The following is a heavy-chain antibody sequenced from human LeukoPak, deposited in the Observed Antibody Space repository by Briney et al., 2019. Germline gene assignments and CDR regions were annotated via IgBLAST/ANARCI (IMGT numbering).Heavy chain of an antibody. CDR3: ARDRDSGGSSNFDL. D-gene: IGHD2-15*01. CDR2: IIPIFGTA. J-gene: IGHJ2*01. CDR1: GGTFSSYA. V-gene: IGHV1-69*13. Sequence: SVKVSCKASGGTFSSYAISWVRQAPGQGLERMGGIIPIFGTANYAQKFQGRVTITADESTSTAYMELSSLRSEDTAVYYCARDRDSGGSSNFDLWGRGTLVTASS.